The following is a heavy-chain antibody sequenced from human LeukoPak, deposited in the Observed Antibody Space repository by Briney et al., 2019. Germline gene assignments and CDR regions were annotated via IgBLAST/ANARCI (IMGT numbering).Heavy chain of an antibody. V-gene: IGHV3-9*01. J-gene: IGHJ3*02. CDR1: GFTFDDYA. CDR2: ISWNSGNL. CDR3: ARRIAVAGKRDRAFDI. D-gene: IGHD6-19*01. Sequence: GGSLRLSCAASGFTFDDYAMHWVRQAPGKGLEWVSGISWNSGNLGYADFVKGRFTISRDNAKNSLYLQMNSLRAEDTAVYYCARRIAVAGKRDRAFDIWGQGTMVTVSS.